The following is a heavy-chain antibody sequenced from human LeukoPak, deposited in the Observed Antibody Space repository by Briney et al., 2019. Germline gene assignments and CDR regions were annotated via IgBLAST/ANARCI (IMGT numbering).Heavy chain of an antibody. V-gene: IGHV4-39*01. CDR1: GGSISSSSYY. CDR3: ARQLSGSYQGTYHFDY. Sequence: SSETLSLTCTVSGGSISSSSYYWGWIRQPPGKGLEWIGSIYYSGSTYYNPSLKSRVTISVDTSKNQFSLKLSSVTAADTAVYYCARQLSGSYQGTYHFDYWGQGTLVTVSS. J-gene: IGHJ4*02. D-gene: IGHD2/OR15-2a*01. CDR2: IYYSGST.